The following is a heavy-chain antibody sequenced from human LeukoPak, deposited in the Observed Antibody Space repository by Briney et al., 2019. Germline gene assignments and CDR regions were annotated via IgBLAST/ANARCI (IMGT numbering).Heavy chain of an antibody. J-gene: IGHJ4*02. V-gene: IGHV3-23*01. CDR3: ARERYFDY. Sequence: GGSLRLSCAVSGFTLSNSWMHWVRQAPGKGLEWVSAISISGDKILYADSVKGRFTISRDNSKNTLYLQMNSLRAEDTAVYYCARERYFDYWGQGTLVTVSS. CDR1: GFTLSNSW. CDR2: ISISGDKI.